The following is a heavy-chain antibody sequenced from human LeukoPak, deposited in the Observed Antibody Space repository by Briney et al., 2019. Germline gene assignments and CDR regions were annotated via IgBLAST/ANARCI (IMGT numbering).Heavy chain of an antibody. J-gene: IGHJ3*02. CDR1: GFTFSSYE. CDR2: ISSSGSTI. D-gene: IGHD2-15*01. V-gene: IGHV3-48*03. CDR3: ARDCGGGSCYGPYDAFDI. Sequence: GGSLRLSCAASGFTFSSYEMNWVRQAPGKGLERVSYISSSGSTIYYADSVKGRFTISRDNAKNSLYLQMNSLRAEDTAVYYCARDCGGGSCYGPYDAFDIWGQGTMVTVSS.